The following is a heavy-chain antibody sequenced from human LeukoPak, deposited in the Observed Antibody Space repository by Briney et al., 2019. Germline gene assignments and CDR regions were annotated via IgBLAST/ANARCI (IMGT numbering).Heavy chain of an antibody. J-gene: IGHJ4*02. D-gene: IGHD1-26*01. CDR3: ATGTSSGSYAY. V-gene: IGHV1-24*01. Sequence: ASVKVSCKVSGYSLTELSMHWVRQAPGKGLEWMGGFDPEDGETVHAQKFQGRVTMTEDTSTDTAYMALSSLRSDDTAVYYCATGTSSGSYAYWGPGTLVTVSS. CDR1: GYSLTELS. CDR2: FDPEDGET.